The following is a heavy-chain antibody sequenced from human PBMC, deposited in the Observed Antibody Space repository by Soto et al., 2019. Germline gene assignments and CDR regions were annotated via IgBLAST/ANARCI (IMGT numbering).Heavy chain of an antibody. Sequence: SETLSLTCTFSCGSIISYYWSWIRQPPGKGLEWIGYIYYSGSTNYNPSLKSRVTISVDTSKNQFSLKLGSVTAADTAVYYCARGGSSWYNWFDPWGQGTLVTVSS. CDR2: IYYSGST. V-gene: IGHV4-59*01. CDR3: ARGGSSWYNWFDP. CDR1: CGSIISYY. J-gene: IGHJ5*02. D-gene: IGHD6-13*01.